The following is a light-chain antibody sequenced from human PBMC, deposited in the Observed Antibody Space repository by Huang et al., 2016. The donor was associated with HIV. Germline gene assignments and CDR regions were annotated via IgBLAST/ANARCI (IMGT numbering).Light chain of an antibody. CDR2: KAS. Sequence: DIQMTQSPSTLSASVGYRVTITCRASQSISIRLAWYQQKPGKAPNLLIYKASIVEKWVPSRFSGSGSGTEFTRTISSLQPDDFATYYCQQYNSLAWTFGQGTKVEIK. J-gene: IGKJ1*01. V-gene: IGKV1-5*03. CDR1: QSISIR. CDR3: QQYNSLAWT.